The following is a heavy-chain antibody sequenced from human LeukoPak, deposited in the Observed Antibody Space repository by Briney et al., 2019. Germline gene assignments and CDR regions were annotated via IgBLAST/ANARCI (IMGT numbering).Heavy chain of an antibody. CDR2: ISAYNDNT. V-gene: IGHV1-18*04. D-gene: IGHD3-22*01. CDR3: ARDHSSSGQLFDY. Sequence: GASVKVSCKASGYTFTKYYIHWVRQAPGQGLEWMGWISAYNDNTNYAQKLQGRVTMTTDTSTSTAYMELRSLRSDDTAVYYCARDHSSSGQLFDYWGQGTLVTVSS. J-gene: IGHJ4*02. CDR1: GYTFTKYY.